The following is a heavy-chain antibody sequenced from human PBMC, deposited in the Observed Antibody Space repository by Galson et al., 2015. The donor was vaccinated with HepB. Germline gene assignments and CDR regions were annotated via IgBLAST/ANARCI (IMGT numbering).Heavy chain of an antibody. D-gene: IGHD4-11*01. CDR3: ARGPSTTVTTRYYYYYGMDV. Sequence: SLRLSCAASGFTFSSYGMHWVRQAPGKGLEWVAVIWYDGSNKYYADSVKGRFTISRDNSKNTLYLQMNSLRAEDTAVYYCARGPSTTVTTRYYYYYGMDVWGQGTTVTVSS. V-gene: IGHV3-33*01. CDR1: GFTFSSYG. CDR2: IWYDGSNK. J-gene: IGHJ6*02.